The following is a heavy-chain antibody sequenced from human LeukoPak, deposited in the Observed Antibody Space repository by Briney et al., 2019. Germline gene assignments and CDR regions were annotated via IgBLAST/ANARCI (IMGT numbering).Heavy chain of an antibody. Sequence: ASVKVSCKASGGTFSSYAISWVRQAPGQGLEWMGWINPNSGGTNYAQEFQGRVTMTRDTSISTAYMELSRLRSDDTAVYYCARDHPTYYDILTGYYNVAGYDAFDIWGQGTMVTVSS. J-gene: IGHJ3*02. D-gene: IGHD3-9*01. V-gene: IGHV1-2*02. CDR2: INPNSGGT. CDR3: ARDHPTYYDILTGYYNVAGYDAFDI. CDR1: GGTFSSYA.